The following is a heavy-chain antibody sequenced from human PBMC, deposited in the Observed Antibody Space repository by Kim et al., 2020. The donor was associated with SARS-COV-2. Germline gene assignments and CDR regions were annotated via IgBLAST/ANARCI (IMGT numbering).Heavy chain of an antibody. D-gene: IGHD2-15*01. CDR2: ISSSSSYI. CDR1: GFTFSSYS. V-gene: IGHV3-21*01. Sequence: GGSLRLSCAASGFTFSSYSMNWVRQAPGKGLEWVSSISSSSSYIYYADSVKGRFTISRDNAKNSLYLQMNSLRAEDTAVYYCARDSHLSVVVVAPQDGSGSVDPWGQGTLVTVSS. CDR3: ARDSHLSVVVVAPQDGSGSVDP. J-gene: IGHJ5*02.